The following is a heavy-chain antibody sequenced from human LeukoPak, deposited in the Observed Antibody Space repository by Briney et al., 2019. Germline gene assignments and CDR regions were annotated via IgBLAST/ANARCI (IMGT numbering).Heavy chain of an antibody. V-gene: IGHV1-18*01. J-gene: IGHJ4*02. CDR1: GGTFSSYG. D-gene: IGHD6-13*01. Sequence: ASVKVSCKASGGTFSSYGISWVRQAPGQGLEWMGWISAYSGNTNYAQKLQGRVTMTTDTSTSTAYMELRSLRSDDTAVYYCARVGGYSSSWYGVYWGQGTLVTVSS. CDR2: ISAYSGNT. CDR3: ARVGGYSSSWYGVY.